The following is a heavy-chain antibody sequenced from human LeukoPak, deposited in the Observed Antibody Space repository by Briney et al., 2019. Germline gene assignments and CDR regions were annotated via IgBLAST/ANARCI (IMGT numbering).Heavy chain of an antibody. CDR2: LTVITATP. J-gene: IGHJ4*02. Sequence: PGGSLRLSCAASGFIFSNYAMSWVCQAPGKGPEWVSTLTVITATPYYAGSMRGRFTISRDNSKNTLYLQMNSLRAEDTAIYYCAKVYYDILTGYSRHFDYWGQGILVTVSS. V-gene: IGHV3-23*01. CDR3: AKVYYDILTGYSRHFDY. D-gene: IGHD3-9*01. CDR1: GFIFSNYA.